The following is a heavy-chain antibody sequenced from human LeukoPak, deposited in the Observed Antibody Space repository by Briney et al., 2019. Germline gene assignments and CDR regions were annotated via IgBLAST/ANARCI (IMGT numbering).Heavy chain of an antibody. V-gene: IGHV3-9*03. CDR2: ISWNSGSI. CDR1: GSTFDDYA. J-gene: IGHJ6*03. D-gene: IGHD3-10*01. CDR3: AKSHGSGYYYYLDV. Sequence: GGSLRLSCAASGSTFDDYAMHWVRQAPGKGLEWVSGISWNSGSIGYADSVKCRFTISRDNAKNSLYLQMNSLRAEDMALYYCAKSHGSGYYYYLDVWGKGTTVTVSS.